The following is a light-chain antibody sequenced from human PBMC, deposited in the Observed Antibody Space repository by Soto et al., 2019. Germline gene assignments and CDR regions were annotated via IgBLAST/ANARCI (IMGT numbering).Light chain of an antibody. Sequence: EIVLTQSPATLSLSPGERATLSCRASQSVSSYLAWYQQKPGQAPRLLIYDASNRATGIPARSSGSGSGTDSTLTISSLEPEDCAVYYCQQRSNWPPITFGGGTKVEIK. CDR1: QSVSSY. CDR3: QQRSNWPPIT. V-gene: IGKV3-11*01. CDR2: DAS. J-gene: IGKJ4*01.